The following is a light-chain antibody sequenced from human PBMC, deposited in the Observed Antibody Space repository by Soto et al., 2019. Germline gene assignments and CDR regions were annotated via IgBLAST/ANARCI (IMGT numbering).Light chain of an antibody. Sequence: DIVMTQSPDSLAVSLGERATINCKSSQSVLYSSNNKNYLAWYQQKPGQPPKLLIYWASTRESGVPDRFSGSGSGTHFTLTISSLQAEDVAVYYCQQYYSTPVGFGQGTKVEIK. V-gene: IGKV4-1*01. CDR1: QSVLYSSNNKNY. CDR3: QQYYSTPVG. CDR2: WAS. J-gene: IGKJ1*01.